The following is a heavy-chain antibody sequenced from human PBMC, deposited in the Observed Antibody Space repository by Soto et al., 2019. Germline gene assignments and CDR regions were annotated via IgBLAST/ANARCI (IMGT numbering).Heavy chain of an antibody. CDR3: ARDLYPLAYYFDF. CDR2: ISGHNGNT. CDR1: CYTFTNHG. V-gene: IGHV1-18*04. D-gene: IGHD2-8*01. Sequence: XSVKVSFKASCYTFTNHGISWVRQAPGQGLEWLGWISGHNGNTKYAQRLKGRVTMTADTSTSTAYMELRSLRSDDTAVYYCARDLYPLAYYFDFWGQGTLVTVSS. J-gene: IGHJ4*02.